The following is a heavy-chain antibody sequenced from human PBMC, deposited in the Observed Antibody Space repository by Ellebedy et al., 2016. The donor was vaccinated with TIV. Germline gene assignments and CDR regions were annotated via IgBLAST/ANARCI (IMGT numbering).Heavy chain of an antibody. Sequence: MPSETLSLTCIVSGDSISSAFYYWAWIRQPPGKGLEWIASVYYNGDTYFNPSLKSRGAISIDRSKNHFSLRLSSVTAADTALYYCAIQGESGMVVFDSWGRGTLVTVSS. CDR2: VYYNGDT. D-gene: IGHD3-10*01. CDR1: GDSISSAFYY. CDR3: AIQGESGMVVFDS. J-gene: IGHJ4*02. V-gene: IGHV4-39*01.